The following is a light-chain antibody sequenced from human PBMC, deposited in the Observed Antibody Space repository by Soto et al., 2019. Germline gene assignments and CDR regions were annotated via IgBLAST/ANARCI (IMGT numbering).Light chain of an antibody. CDR2: GAS. Sequence: ELVLTQSPGTLSLSPGERVTLSCRASQTVSSSYLAWYQQRPGQAPRLLIYGASTRATGIPDRFSGSGSGTDFTLTISRLEPEDFAIYYCQQYGSSPLTFGGGTKVEIK. CDR1: QTVSSSY. J-gene: IGKJ4*01. CDR3: QQYGSSPLT. V-gene: IGKV3-20*01.